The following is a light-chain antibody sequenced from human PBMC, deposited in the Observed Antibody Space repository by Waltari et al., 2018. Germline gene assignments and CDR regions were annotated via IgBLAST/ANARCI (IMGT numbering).Light chain of an antibody. J-gene: IGKJ5*01. CDR1: QSVTNNY. CDR3: QQYGGSPPTT. Sequence: EIVLTQSPATLSFSPGETATLPCRASQSVTNNYLAWYQQRPGQPPRLLISDASSRATGIPDRFSGSGSGTDFTLAISRLEPEDFAVYYCQQYGGSPPTTFGQGTRLEI. CDR2: DAS. V-gene: IGKV3-20*01.